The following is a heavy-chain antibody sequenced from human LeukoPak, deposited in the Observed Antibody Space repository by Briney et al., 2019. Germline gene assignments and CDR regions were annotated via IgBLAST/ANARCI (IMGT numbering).Heavy chain of an antibody. V-gene: IGHV3-7*01. CDR3: ARENYDSSGYPAGYFDY. D-gene: IGHD3-22*01. Sequence: GSLRLSCAASGFTFTTYWMTWVRQAPGKGLEWVANIKQDGSETYYVDSVKGRFTISRDNAKNSLYLQMNSLRAEDTAVYYCARENYDSSGYPAGYFDYWGQGTLVTVSS. J-gene: IGHJ4*02. CDR2: IKQDGSET. CDR1: GFTFTTYW.